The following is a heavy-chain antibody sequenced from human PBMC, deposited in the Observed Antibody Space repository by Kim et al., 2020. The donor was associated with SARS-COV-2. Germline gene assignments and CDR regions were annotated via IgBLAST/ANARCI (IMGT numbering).Heavy chain of an antibody. Sequence: SVKVSCKASGGTFSSYAISWVRQAPGQGLEWMGGIIPIFGTANYAQKFQGRVTITADESTSTAYMELSSLRSEDTAVYYCARDSPAAVVVPAAIQGRSGSYYFDYWGQGTLVTVSS. CDR3: ARDSPAAVVVPAAIQGRSGSYYFDY. CDR2: IIPIFGTA. CDR1: GGTFSSYA. D-gene: IGHD2-2*02. J-gene: IGHJ4*02. V-gene: IGHV1-69*13.